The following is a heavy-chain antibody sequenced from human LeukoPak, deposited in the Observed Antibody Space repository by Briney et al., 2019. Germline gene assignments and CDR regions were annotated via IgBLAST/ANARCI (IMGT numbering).Heavy chain of an antibody. D-gene: IGHD5-12*01. V-gene: IGHV3-43D*03. CDR2: ISWDGGST. CDR3: TKDTADVDIVANGGYYYGMDV. J-gene: IGHJ6*02. Sequence: GGSLRLSCAASGFTFDDYTMHWVRQAPGKGLGWVSLISWDGGSTYYADSVKGRFTISRDNSKNSLYLQMNSLRAEDTALYYCTKDTADVDIVANGGYYYGMDVWGQGTTVTVSS. CDR1: GFTFDDYT.